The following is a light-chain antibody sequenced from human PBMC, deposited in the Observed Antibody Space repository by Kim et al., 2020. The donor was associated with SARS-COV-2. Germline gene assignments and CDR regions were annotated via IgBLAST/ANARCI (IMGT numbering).Light chain of an antibody. CDR3: HVLDNSTKSG. V-gene: IGLV3-9*01. J-gene: IGLJ2*01. Sequence: SYELTQPLSVSVALRQTARITCSGNTIGKKNAHWYQHKPGQAPVLVIYRDSKRPSGIPQRFSGSSSGTTATLTISGAQAEDEADYYCHVLDNSTKSGFG. CDR1: TIGKKN. CDR2: RDS.